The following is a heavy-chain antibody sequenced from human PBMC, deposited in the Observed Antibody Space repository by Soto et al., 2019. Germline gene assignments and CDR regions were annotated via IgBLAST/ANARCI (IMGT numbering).Heavy chain of an antibody. Sequence: ASVKVSCKASGCTFTGYYMHWVRQAPGQGLEWMGWINPNSGGTNYAQKFQGRVTMTRDTSISTAYMELSRLRSDDTAVYYCAREGGSGYYNPDYWGQGTLVTVSS. V-gene: IGHV1-2*02. D-gene: IGHD3-22*01. CDR1: GCTFTGYY. J-gene: IGHJ4*02. CDR3: AREGGSGYYNPDY. CDR2: INPNSGGT.